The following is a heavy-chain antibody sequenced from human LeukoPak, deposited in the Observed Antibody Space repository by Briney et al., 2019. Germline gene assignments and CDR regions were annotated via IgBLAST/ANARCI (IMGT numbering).Heavy chain of an antibody. V-gene: IGHV4-39*01. CDR2: IYYSGST. D-gene: IGHD3-10*01. CDR1: GGSINNYY. J-gene: IGHJ4*02. CDR3: ARRYYYGSGSYEVFDY. Sequence: SETLSLTCTVSGGSINNYYWGWIRQPPGKGLERIGSIYYSGSTYYNPSLKSRVTISVDTSKNQFSLKLSSVTAADTAVYYCARRYYYGSGSYEVFDYWGQGTLVTVSS.